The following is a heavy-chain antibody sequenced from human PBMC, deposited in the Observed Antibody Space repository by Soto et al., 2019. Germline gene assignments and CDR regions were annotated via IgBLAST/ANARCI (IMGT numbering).Heavy chain of an antibody. CDR1: GGTFSSYT. J-gene: IGHJ4*02. CDR3: ARDKGYYGSGSYYIRPFDY. Sequence: QVQLVQSGAEVKKPGSSVKVSCKASGGTFSSYTISWVRQAPGQGLEWMGRIIPILGIANYAQKFQGRVTITAEKSTSTAYMELSSLRSEDTAVYYCARDKGYYGSGSYYIRPFDYWGQGTLVTVSS. V-gene: IGHV1-69*08. CDR2: IIPILGIA. D-gene: IGHD3-10*01.